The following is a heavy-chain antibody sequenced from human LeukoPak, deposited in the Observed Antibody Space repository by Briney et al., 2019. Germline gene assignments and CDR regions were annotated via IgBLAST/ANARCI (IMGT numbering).Heavy chain of an antibody. CDR3: GRDSAYRNGPGDH. J-gene: IGHJ5*02. D-gene: IGHD2-8*01. V-gene: IGHV1-69*06. Sequence: GASVKVSCTASGGTFSSYAISWVRQAPGQGLEWMGGIIPIFGTANYAQKFQGRVTITADKSTSTAYMELSSLRSEDTAVYYCGRDSAYRNGPGDHWGQGTLVTVSS. CDR2: IIPIFGTA. CDR1: GGTFSSYA.